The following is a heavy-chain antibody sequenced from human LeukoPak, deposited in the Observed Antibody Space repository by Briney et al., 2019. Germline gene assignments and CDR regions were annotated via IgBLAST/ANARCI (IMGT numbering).Heavy chain of an antibody. J-gene: IGHJ4*02. CDR1: GGSFSGYY. D-gene: IGHD4-17*01. V-gene: IGHV4-34*01. CDR2: INHSGST. Sequence: PSETLSLTCAVYGGSFSGYYWSWIRQPPGKGLEWIGEINHSGSTNYNPSLKSRVTISVDTSKNQFSLKLSSVTAADTAVYYCARVWHLYGLNSWGPGTLVTVSS. CDR3: ARVWHLYGLNS.